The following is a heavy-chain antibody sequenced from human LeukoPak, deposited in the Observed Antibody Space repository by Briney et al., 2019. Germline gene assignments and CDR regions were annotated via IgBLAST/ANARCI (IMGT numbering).Heavy chain of an antibody. D-gene: IGHD6-19*01. V-gene: IGHV3-9*03. Sequence: PGGSLRLSCAASGFTFDDYAMHWVRQAPGKGLEWVSGISWNRGSIGYADSVKGRFTISRDNAKTSLYMQMNSLRAEDMALSYCAKADYSSGWYYFDYWGQGTLVTVSS. CDR2: ISWNRGSI. J-gene: IGHJ4*02. CDR1: GFTFDDYA. CDR3: AKADYSSGWYYFDY.